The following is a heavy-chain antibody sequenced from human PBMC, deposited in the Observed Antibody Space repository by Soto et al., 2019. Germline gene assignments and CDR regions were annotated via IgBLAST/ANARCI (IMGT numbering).Heavy chain of an antibody. Sequence: GESLKISCQGSGYSFASYWIGWVRQMPGKDLEWMGITYPGDSDTRYSPSFQGQVTISADKSLRTAYLQWTSLKASDTALYYCARTRSFTLGFYYDGMDVWGQGTTVTVSS. CDR1: GYSFASYW. J-gene: IGHJ6*02. D-gene: IGHD6-6*01. V-gene: IGHV5-51*01. CDR2: TYPGDSDT. CDR3: ARTRSFTLGFYYDGMDV.